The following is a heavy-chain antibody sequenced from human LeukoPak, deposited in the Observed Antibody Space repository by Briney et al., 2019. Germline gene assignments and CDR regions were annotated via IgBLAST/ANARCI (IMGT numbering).Heavy chain of an antibody. V-gene: IGHV4-31*03. J-gene: IGHJ4*02. Sequence: SQTLSLTCIVSGGSISSGGYYWSWIRQHPGTGLEWLGYIYYSGSTYYNPSLKSRVTISVDTSKNQFSLKLSSVTAADTAVYYCARLQYYDSSGSKGYYFDYWGQGTLVTVSS. CDR2: IYYSGST. CDR1: GGSISSGGYY. D-gene: IGHD3-22*01. CDR3: ARLQYYDSSGSKGYYFDY.